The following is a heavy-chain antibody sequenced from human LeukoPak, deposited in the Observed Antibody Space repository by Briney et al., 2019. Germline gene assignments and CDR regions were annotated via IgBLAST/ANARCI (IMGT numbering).Heavy chain of an antibody. V-gene: IGHV4-4*02. J-gene: IGHJ4*02. Sequence: PGGSLRLSCSASGFTFKSYAMHWVRQPPGKGLEWIAEMYLSGTTHSNPSVKSRVTISIDKSKNQFFLNLSSVTAADTAVYYCAGLVGRYSSGLYYYYFDYWGQGTLVTVSS. CDR2: MYLSGTT. D-gene: IGHD3-22*01. CDR1: GFTFKSYA. CDR3: AGLVGRYSSGLYYYYFDY.